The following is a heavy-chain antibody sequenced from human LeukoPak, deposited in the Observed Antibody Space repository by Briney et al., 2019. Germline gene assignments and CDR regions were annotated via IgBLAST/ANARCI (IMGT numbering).Heavy chain of an antibody. CDR1: GYTFTGYY. CDR3: ARGGYSYGLKWLGYYYYYMDV. J-gene: IGHJ6*03. D-gene: IGHD5-18*01. Sequence: ASVKVSCKASGYTFTGYYMHWVRQAPGQGLEWMGWINPNSGGTNYAQKFQGRVTMTRDTSISTAYMELSRLRSDDTAVYYCARGGYSYGLKWLGYYYYYMDVWGKGTTVTVSS. CDR2: INPNSGGT. V-gene: IGHV1-2*02.